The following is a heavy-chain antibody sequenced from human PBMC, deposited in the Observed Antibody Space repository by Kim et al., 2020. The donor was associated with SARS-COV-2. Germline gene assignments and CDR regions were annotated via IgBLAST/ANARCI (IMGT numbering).Heavy chain of an antibody. J-gene: IGHJ2*01. V-gene: IGHV3-33*01. CDR3: VRDKGYNPNWYFDL. D-gene: IGHD1-1*01. CDR1: GFTIRRYG. CDR2: IWFDGSYQ. Sequence: GGSLRLSCTSSGFTIRRYGMHWVRQGPGKGLEWVAGIWFDGSYQNYADSVRGRSTISRDNSRNTLYLQMNSLRAEDTAVYHCVRDKGYNPNWYFDLWGRGTLVTVSS.